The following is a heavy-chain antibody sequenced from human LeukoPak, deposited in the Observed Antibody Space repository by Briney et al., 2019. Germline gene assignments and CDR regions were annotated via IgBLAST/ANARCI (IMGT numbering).Heavy chain of an antibody. Sequence: GGSLRLSCAASGFTFSSYSMNWVRQAPGKGLEWVSSISSSSSYIYYADSVKGRFTISRDNAKNSLYLQMNSLRAEDTAVYYCARDITGSPIDETPFDYWGQGTLVTVSS. CDR1: GFTFSSYS. D-gene: IGHD1-14*01. V-gene: IGHV3-21*01. J-gene: IGHJ4*02. CDR3: ARDITGSPIDETPFDY. CDR2: ISSSSSYI.